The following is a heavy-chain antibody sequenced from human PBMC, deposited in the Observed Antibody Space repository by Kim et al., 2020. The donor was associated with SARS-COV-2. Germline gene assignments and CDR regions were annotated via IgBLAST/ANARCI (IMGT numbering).Heavy chain of an antibody. V-gene: IGHV3-64D*06. J-gene: IGHJ4*02. CDR1: GFSLSDYS. CDR3: CFRGIVDY. CDR2: ISKSGAAT. Sequence: GGSLRLSCSASGFSLSDYSIHWIRQAPGEGLEYVSSISKSGAATHYADSVKGRFTISRDTSENTLSLQMSSLRFEDTATYYCCFRGIVDYWGQGILVTVSS.